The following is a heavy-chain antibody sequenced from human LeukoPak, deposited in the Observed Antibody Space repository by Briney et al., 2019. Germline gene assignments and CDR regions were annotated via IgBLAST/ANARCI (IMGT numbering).Heavy chain of an antibody. Sequence: SETLSLTCTVSGGSISSYYWSWIRQPPGKGLEWIGYIYYSGSTNYNPSLKSRVTISVDTSKNQFSLKLSSVTAADTAVYYCARDRRFGGYNASDVWGQGTMVTVSS. J-gene: IGHJ3*01. CDR3: ARDRRFGGYNASDV. V-gene: IGHV4-59*01. CDR1: GGSISSYY. D-gene: IGHD5-12*01. CDR2: IYYSGST.